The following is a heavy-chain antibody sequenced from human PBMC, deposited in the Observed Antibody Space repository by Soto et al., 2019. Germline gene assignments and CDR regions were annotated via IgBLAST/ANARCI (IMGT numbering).Heavy chain of an antibody. V-gene: IGHV1-8*01. CDR3: ATVRHNWNFNWFDP. CDR1: GYTFTSYD. CDR2: MNPNSGNT. Sequence: ASVKASCKASGYTFTSYDINWVRQATGQGLEWMGWMNPNSGNTGYAQKFQGRVTMTRNTSISTAYMELSSLRSEDTAVYYCATVRHNWNFNWFDPWGQGTLVTVSS. D-gene: IGHD1-7*01. J-gene: IGHJ5*02.